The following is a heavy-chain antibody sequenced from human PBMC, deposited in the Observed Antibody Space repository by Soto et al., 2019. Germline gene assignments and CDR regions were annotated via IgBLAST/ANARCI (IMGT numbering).Heavy chain of an antibody. Sequence: EVQVVESGGSLVQPGGSLRLSCAASGFSVSSDYMSWVRQAPGRGLEWVSVIETGGRIYYADSVKGRFTISRDNSKNTVYLQINGLRAEDTAVYYCARHDYGDPWGQGTLVTVSS. CDR2: IETGGRI. V-gene: IGHV3-66*04. CDR3: ARHDYGDP. D-gene: IGHD3-10*01. J-gene: IGHJ5*02. CDR1: GFSVSSDY.